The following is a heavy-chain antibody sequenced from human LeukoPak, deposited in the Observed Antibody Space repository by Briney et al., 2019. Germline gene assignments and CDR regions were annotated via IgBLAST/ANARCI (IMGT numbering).Heavy chain of an antibody. J-gene: IGHJ5*02. D-gene: IGHD3-22*01. CDR1: GYTFTGYY. CDR2: INPNSGGT. CDR3: ATGTYYYDSSGGNWFDP. Sequence: ASVKVSCKASGYTFTGYYMHWVRQAPGQGLEWMGWINPNSGGTNYAQKFQGRVTMTRDTSISTAYMELSRLRSDDTAVYYCATGTYYYDSSGGNWFDPWGQGTLVTVSS. V-gene: IGHV1-2*02.